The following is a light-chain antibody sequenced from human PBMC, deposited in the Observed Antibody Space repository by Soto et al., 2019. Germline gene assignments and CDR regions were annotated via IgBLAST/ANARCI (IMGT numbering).Light chain of an antibody. CDR3: QQYYSYLST. V-gene: IGKV3-20*01. CDR1: QSVSSSY. CDR2: GAS. J-gene: IGKJ2*01. Sequence: EIVLTQSPGTLSLSPGERATLSCRASQSVSSSYLAWYQQKPGQAPRLLIYGASSRATGIPDRFSGSGSGTDFTLTISRLEPEDFATYYCQQYYSYLSTFGQGTKLEIK.